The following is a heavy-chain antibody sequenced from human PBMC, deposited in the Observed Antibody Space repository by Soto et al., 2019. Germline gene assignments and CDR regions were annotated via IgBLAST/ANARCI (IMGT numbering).Heavy chain of an antibody. Sequence: QVRLQESGPGLVKPSQTLSLTCTVSGDSLSSGNYFWSWIRQSPGKGLEWIGYTYHSGGINYNPSLKSRVTLSIDTSKNQFSLHLMSVTAADTAVYYCARTRLGGYFDYWGQGTLATVSS. CDR3: ARTRLGGYFDY. V-gene: IGHV4-30-4*01. CDR1: GDSLSSGNYF. CDR2: TYHSGGI. D-gene: IGHD7-27*01. J-gene: IGHJ4*02.